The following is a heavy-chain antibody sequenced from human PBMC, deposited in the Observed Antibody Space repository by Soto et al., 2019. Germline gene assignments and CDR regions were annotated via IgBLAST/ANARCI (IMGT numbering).Heavy chain of an antibody. CDR2: IYSGGST. Sequence: EVQLVESGGGLIQPGGSLRLSCAASGFTVSSNYMSWVRQAPGKGLEWVSVIYSGGSTYYADSVKGRFTISRDNSKNTLYLQMNSLRAEDTAVYYCAARPVSVDYGGNLAFDYWGQGTLVTVSS. CDR3: AARPVSVDYGGNLAFDY. CDR1: GFTVSSNY. D-gene: IGHD4-17*01. J-gene: IGHJ4*02. V-gene: IGHV3-53*01.